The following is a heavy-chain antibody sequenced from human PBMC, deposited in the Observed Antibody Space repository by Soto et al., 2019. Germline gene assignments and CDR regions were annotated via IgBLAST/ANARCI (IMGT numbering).Heavy chain of an antibody. CDR3: ARGSWVTMIVVVSPHAFDI. Sequence: QVQLQQWGAGLLKPSETLSLTCAVYGGSFSGYYWSWIRQPPGKGLAWIGEINHSGSTNYNPSLKSRVTISVDTSKNQFSLKLSSVTAADTAVYYCARGSWVTMIVVVSPHAFDIWGQGTMVTVSS. J-gene: IGHJ3*02. CDR2: INHSGST. CDR1: GGSFSGYY. D-gene: IGHD3-22*01. V-gene: IGHV4-34*01.